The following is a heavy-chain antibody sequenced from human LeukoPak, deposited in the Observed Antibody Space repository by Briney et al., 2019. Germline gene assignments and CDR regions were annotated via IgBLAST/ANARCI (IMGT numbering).Heavy chain of an antibody. J-gene: IGHJ3*02. D-gene: IGHD2-2*01. CDR1: GYTFTSYG. V-gene: IGHV1-18*01. CDR3: ARYYVVPAAHKAFDI. CDR2: ISAYNGNT. Sequence: ASVKVSCKASGYTFTSYGISWVRQAPGQGLEWMGWISAYNGNTNYAQKLQGRVTMTTDTSTSTAYMELRSLRSDDTAVYYCARYYVVPAAHKAFDIWGQGTMVTVSS.